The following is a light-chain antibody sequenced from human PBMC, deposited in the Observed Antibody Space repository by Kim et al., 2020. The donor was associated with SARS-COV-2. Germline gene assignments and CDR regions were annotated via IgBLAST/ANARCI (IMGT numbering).Light chain of an antibody. V-gene: IGLV2-14*03. CDR2: DVT. J-gene: IGLJ2*01. Sequence: QSITISCTGTSSDVGGYNYVSWYQHHPGKAPKLMIYDVTNRPSGLPNRFSGSKSGNTAYMTISGLQAEDEADYYCSSHTSSSTGVLFGGGTKVTVL. CDR1: SSDVGGYNY. CDR3: SSHTSSSTGVL.